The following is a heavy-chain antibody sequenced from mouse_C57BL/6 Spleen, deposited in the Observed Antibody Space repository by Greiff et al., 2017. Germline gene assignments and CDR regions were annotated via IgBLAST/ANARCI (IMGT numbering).Heavy chain of an antibody. V-gene: IGHV3-6*01. CDR1: GYSITSGYY. J-gene: IGHJ1*03. CDR2: ISYDGSN. CDR3: AKEPDGYYPYFDV. D-gene: IGHD2-3*01. Sequence: EVKLQESGPGLVKPSQSLSLTCSVTGYSITSGYYWNWIRQFPGNKLEWMGYISYDGSNNYNPSLKNPISITRDTSKNQFFLKLNSVTTEDTATDYCAKEPDGYYPYFDVWGTGTTVTVSS.